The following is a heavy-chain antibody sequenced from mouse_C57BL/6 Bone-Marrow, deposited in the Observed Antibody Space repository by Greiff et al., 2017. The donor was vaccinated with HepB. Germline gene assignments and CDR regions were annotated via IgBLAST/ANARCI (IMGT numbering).Heavy chain of an antibody. J-gene: IGHJ2*01. V-gene: IGHV1-76*01. Sequence: QVQLKESGAELVRPGASVKLSCKASGYTFTDYYINWVKQRPGQGLEWIARIYPGSGNTYYNEKFKGKATLTAEKSSSTAYMQLSSLTSEDSAVYFCARGDDGYHYWGQGTTLTVSS. CDR1: GYTFTDYY. CDR3: ARGDDGYHY. CDR2: IYPGSGNT. D-gene: IGHD2-3*01.